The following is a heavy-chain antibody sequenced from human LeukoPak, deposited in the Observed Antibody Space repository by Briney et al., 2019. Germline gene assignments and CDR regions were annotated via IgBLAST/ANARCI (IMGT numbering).Heavy chain of an antibody. CDR3: ARGRGKIAAAGRVFDY. Sequence: GGSLRLSCAASGLTFINFGMTWVRQAPGKGLEWVSAISGSAVITFYADSVKGRFTISRDNAKNSLYLQMNSLRAEDTAVYYCARGRGKIAAAGRVFDYWGQGTLVTVSS. CDR1: GLTFINFG. CDR2: ISGSAVIT. J-gene: IGHJ4*02. D-gene: IGHD6-13*01. V-gene: IGHV3-23*01.